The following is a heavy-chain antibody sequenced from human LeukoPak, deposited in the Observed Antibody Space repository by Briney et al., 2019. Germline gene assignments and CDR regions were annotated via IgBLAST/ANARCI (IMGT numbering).Heavy chain of an antibody. V-gene: IGHV1-69*13. CDR2: IIPIFGTA. J-gene: IGHJ6*03. CDR3: ARDLRRDYYYYMDV. CDR1: GGTFSSYA. Sequence: ASVKVSCKASGGTFSSYAISWVRQAPGQGLEWMGGIIPIFGTANYAQKFQGRVTITADESTSTAYMELSSLRSEDTAVYYCARDLRRDYYYYMDVWGKGTTVTVSS.